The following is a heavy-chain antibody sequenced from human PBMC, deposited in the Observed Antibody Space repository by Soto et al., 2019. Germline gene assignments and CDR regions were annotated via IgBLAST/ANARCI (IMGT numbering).Heavy chain of an antibody. CDR3: ARDLDSSSSGDALDY. D-gene: IGHD6-6*01. Sequence: GGSLRLSCAASGFTVSSNYMSWVRQAPGKGLEWVSVIYSGGSTYYADSVKGRFTISRDNSKNTLYLQMNSLRAEDTAVYYCARDLDSSSSGDALDYWGQGTLVTVSS. CDR1: GFTVSSNY. V-gene: IGHV3-66*01. J-gene: IGHJ4*02. CDR2: IYSGGST.